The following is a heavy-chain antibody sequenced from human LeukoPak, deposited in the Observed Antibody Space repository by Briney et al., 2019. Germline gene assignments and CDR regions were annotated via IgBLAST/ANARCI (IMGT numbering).Heavy chain of an antibody. D-gene: IGHD4-23*01. V-gene: IGHV1-3*01. CDR1: GYTFTIYA. CDR3: ASSTVVTPYYYYYYGMDV. CDR2: INAGNGNT. J-gene: IGHJ6*02. Sequence: ASVKVSCKASGYTFTIYAMHWVRQAPGQRLEWMGWINAGNGNTKYSQKFQGRVTITRDTSASTAYMELSSLRSEDTAVYYCASSTVVTPYYYYYYGMDVWGQGTTVTVSS.